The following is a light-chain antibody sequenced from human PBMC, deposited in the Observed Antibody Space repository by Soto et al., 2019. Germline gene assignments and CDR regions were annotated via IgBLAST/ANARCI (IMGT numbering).Light chain of an antibody. CDR2: DVS. CDR3: SSHTSSSTLYV. CDR1: SSDVGGYNY. Sequence: ALTQPASVSGSPGQSITISCTGTSSDVGGYNYVSWYQQHPGKAPKLMIYDVSNRPSGVSNRFSGPKSGNTASLTISGLQAEDEADYYCSSHTSSSTLYVFGTGTKVTVL. V-gene: IGLV2-14*01. J-gene: IGLJ1*01.